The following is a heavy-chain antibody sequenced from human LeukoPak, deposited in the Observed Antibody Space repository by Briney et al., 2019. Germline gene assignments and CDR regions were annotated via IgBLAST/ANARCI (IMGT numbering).Heavy chain of an antibody. Sequence: PGGSLRLSCAASGFTFSSYAMSWVRRAPGKGLEWVSAISGSGGSTYYADSVKGRFTISRDNSKNTLYLQMNSLRAEDTAVYYCVTGWVTKGYFDSWGQGTLVTVSS. J-gene: IGHJ4*02. CDR3: VTGWVTKGYFDS. V-gene: IGHV3-23*01. CDR2: ISGSGGST. CDR1: GFTFSSYA. D-gene: IGHD4-23*01.